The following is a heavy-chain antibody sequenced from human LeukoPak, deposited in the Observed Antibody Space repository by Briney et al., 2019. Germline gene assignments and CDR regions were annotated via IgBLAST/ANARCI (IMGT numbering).Heavy chain of an antibody. V-gene: IGHV1-69*01. CDR1: GGTFSSYA. Sequence: ASVKVSCKAPGGTFSSYAISWVRQAPGQGLEWMGGIIPIFGTANYAQKFQGRVTITADESTSTAYMELSSLRSEDTAVYYCARVLPHDAFDIWGQGTMVTVSS. J-gene: IGHJ3*02. CDR3: ARVLPHDAFDI. CDR2: IIPIFGTA.